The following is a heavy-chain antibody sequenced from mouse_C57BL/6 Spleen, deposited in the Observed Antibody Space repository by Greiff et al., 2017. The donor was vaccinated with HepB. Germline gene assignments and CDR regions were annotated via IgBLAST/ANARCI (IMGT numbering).Heavy chain of an antibody. CDR1: GYTFTSYW. J-gene: IGHJ3*01. Sequence: VQLQQPGAELVMPGASVKLSCKASGYTFTSYWMHWVKQRPGQGLEWIGEIDPSDSYTNYKQKFKGKSTLTVDKSSSTAYMQLSSLTSEDSAVYYCGLVTTPFAYWGQGTLVTVSA. V-gene: IGHV1-69*01. D-gene: IGHD2-2*01. CDR3: GLVTTPFAY. CDR2: IDPSDSYT.